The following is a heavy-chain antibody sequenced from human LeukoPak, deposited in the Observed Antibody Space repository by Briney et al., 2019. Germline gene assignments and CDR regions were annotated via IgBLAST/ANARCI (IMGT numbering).Heavy chain of an antibody. D-gene: IGHD6-13*01. V-gene: IGHV3-9*01. Sequence: QTGGSLRLSCAASGFTFDDYAMHWVRQAPGRGLEWVSGISWNSGSIGYADSVKGRFTISRDNAKNSLYLQMNSLRAEDTALYYCAKDKAAAGGYYYYGMDVWGQGTTVTVSS. CDR3: AKDKAAAGGYYYYGMDV. CDR1: GFTFDDYA. J-gene: IGHJ6*02. CDR2: ISWNSGSI.